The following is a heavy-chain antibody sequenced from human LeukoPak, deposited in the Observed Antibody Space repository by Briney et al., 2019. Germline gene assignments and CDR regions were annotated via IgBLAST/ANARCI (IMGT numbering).Heavy chain of an antibody. CDR2: ISSSGSTI. Sequence: GGSLRLSCAASGFTFSSYGMHWVRQAPGKGLEWVSYISSSGSTIYYADSVKGRFTISRDNAKNSLYLQMNSLRAEDTAVYYCARSLIQGGAAHPWGQGTLVTVSS. CDR1: GFTFSSYG. J-gene: IGHJ5*02. V-gene: IGHV3-48*04. D-gene: IGHD6-6*01. CDR3: ARSLIQGGAAHP.